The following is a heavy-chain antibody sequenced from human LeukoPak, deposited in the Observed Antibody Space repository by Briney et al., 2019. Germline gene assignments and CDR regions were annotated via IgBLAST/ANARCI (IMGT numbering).Heavy chain of an antibody. V-gene: IGHV1-2*06. D-gene: IGHD6-6*01. Sequence: ECIVLINPNSGGTNYAQKFQCRVTMTRDTSISTAYIELSRLRSDDTAVYYCAIKIEYSSLTWGQGTLVTVSS. CDR3: AIKIEYSSLT. J-gene: IGHJ5*02. CDR2: INPNSGGT.